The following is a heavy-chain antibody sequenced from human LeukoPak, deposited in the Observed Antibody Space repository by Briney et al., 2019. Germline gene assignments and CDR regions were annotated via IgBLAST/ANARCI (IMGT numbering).Heavy chain of an antibody. D-gene: IGHD6-19*01. J-gene: IGHJ4*02. Sequence: KPSETLSLTCAVYGGSFSGYYWSWIRQPPGKGLEWIGEINHSGSTNYNPSLKSRVTISVDTSKNQFSVKLSSVTAADTAVYYCARGFGGAQWLVFDYWGQGTLVTVSS. V-gene: IGHV4-34*01. CDR1: GGSFSGYY. CDR3: ARGFGGAQWLVFDY. CDR2: INHSGST.